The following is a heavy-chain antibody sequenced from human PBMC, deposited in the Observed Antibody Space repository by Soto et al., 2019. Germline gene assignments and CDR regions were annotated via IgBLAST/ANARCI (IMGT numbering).Heavy chain of an antibody. CDR3: ASPPSRWSRATTYGMDV. CDR2: IYYSGST. V-gene: IGHV4-39*02. CDR1: GGSISSSSYY. D-gene: IGHD6-13*01. Sequence: QLQLQESGPGLVKPSETLSLTCTVSGGSISSSSYYWGWIRQPPGKGLEWIGSIYYSGSTYYNPSLKSRVTMSVDTSKTHFSLKLSSVTAADTAVYYCASPPSRWSRATTYGMDVWGQGTTVTVSS. J-gene: IGHJ6*02.